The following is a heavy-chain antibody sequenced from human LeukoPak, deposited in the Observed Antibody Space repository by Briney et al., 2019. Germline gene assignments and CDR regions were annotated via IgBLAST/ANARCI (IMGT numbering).Heavy chain of an antibody. CDR2: IIPILGIA. D-gene: IGHD5-24*01. CDR1: RGTFSSYA. Sequence: SVKVSCKASRGTFSSYAISWVRQAPGQGLEWMGRIIPILGIANYAQKFQGRVTITADKSTSTAYMELSSLRSEDTAVYYCARDIGLGEVATPIFDYWGQGTLVTVSS. V-gene: IGHV1-69*04. CDR3: ARDIGLGEVATPIFDY. J-gene: IGHJ4*02.